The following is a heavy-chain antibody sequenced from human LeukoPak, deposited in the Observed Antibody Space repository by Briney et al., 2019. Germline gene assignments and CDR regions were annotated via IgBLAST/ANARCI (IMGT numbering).Heavy chain of an antibody. CDR3: ARETYYYDSSGYDY. D-gene: IGHD3-22*01. Sequence: GGSLRLSCAASGFTFSSYVMHWVRQAPGKGLEWVAVISYDGSNKYYADSVKGRFTISRDNSKNTLYLQMNSLRAEDTAVYYCARETYYYDSSGYDYWGQGTLVTVSS. V-gene: IGHV3-30-3*01. CDR1: GFTFSSYV. J-gene: IGHJ4*02. CDR2: ISYDGSNK.